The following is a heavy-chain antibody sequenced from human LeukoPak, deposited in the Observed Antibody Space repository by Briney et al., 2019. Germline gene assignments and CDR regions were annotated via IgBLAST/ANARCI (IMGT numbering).Heavy chain of an antibody. CDR2: ISSSGSTI. CDR1: GFTFSSYE. V-gene: IGHV3-48*03. D-gene: IGHD6-13*01. J-gene: IGHJ4*02. CDR3: ARDRAAAGYDY. Sequence: GGSLRLSCAASGFTFSSYEMNWVRQAPGKGLEWVSYISSSGSTIYYADSVKGRFTISRDNAKDSLYLQMNSLRAEDTAVYYCARDRAAAGYDYWGQGTLVTVSS.